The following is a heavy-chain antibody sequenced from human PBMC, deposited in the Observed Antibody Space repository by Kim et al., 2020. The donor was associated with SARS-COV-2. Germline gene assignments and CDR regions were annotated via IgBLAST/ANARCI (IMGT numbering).Heavy chain of an antibody. J-gene: IGHJ6*02. CDR3: ARGGTVIFMDV. Sequence: ASVKVSCKASGYTFANYAIHWVRQAAGQRLEWMGWVNGGNGNTKYSQKFQGRVTMTRDTSATTAYMELNSLTSEDTAVYYCARGGTVIFMDVWGQGTTVIVSS. CDR1: GYTFANYA. CDR2: VNGGNGNT. D-gene: IGHD4-17*01. V-gene: IGHV1-3*01.